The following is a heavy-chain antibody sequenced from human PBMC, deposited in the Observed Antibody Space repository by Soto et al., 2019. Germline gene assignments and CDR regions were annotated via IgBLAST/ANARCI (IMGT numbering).Heavy chain of an antibody. CDR2: VYHTGST. V-gene: IGHV4-30-4*01. CDR1: GDSMSRGDYY. CDR3: ARDALYDYGYLSHVFYM. J-gene: IGHJ3*02. Sequence: QVQLQESGPGLVKPSQTLSLSCTVSGDSMSRGDYYWSWIRLPPGKGLVWIGFVYHTGSTYYSPSLKGRVDISVDTSKNQFSLKLNSVTAADSAVYYCARDALYDYGYLSHVFYMWGQGTMVTVSS. D-gene: IGHD3-10*01.